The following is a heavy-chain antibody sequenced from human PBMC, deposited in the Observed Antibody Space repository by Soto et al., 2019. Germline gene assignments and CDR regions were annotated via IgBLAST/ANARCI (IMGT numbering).Heavy chain of an antibody. CDR1: GDSISSPNW. Sequence: QVQLQESGPGLVKPSETLSLTCAVSGDSISSPNWWSWSRQTPGKGLELIGEMFASGSSNYNPSLNGRVTISLDTSKNPFSLKLTSLTAADTAIYYCAREGFDHRPDYWGQGIPVTVSS. J-gene: IGHJ4*02. CDR2: MFASGSS. V-gene: IGHV4-4*02. CDR3: AREGFDHRPDY.